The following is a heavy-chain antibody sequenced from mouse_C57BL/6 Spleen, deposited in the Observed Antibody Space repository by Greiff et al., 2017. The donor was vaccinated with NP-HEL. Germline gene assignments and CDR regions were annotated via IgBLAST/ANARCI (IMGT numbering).Heavy chain of an antibody. Sequence: VQGVESGAELVKPGASVKISCKASGYAFSSYWMNWVKQRPGKGLEWIGQIYPGDGDTNYNGKFKGKATLTADKSSSTAYMQLSSLTSEDSAVYFCARSHYSLRSWFAYWGQGTLVTVSA. CDR2: IYPGDGDT. CDR3: ARSHYSLRSWFAY. CDR1: GYAFSSYW. V-gene: IGHV1-80*01. D-gene: IGHD2-12*01. J-gene: IGHJ3*01.